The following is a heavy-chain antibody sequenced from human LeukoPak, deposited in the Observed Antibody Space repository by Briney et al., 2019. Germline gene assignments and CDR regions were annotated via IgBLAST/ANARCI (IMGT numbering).Heavy chain of an antibody. CDR1: GFTFSSYS. J-gene: IGHJ4*02. CDR3: ARHGFNELYQFDY. Sequence: PGGSLRLSCAASGFTFSSYSMNWVRQAPGKGLEWVSSISSSSSYIYYADSVKGRFTISRDNAKNSLYLQMNSLRAEDTAVYYCARHGFNELYQFDYWGQGTLVTVSA. D-gene: IGHD2-2*01. V-gene: IGHV3-21*01. CDR2: ISSSSSYI.